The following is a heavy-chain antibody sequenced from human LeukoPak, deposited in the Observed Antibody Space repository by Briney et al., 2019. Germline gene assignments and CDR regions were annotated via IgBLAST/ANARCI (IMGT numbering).Heavy chain of an antibody. CDR2: IRYDGSNK. J-gene: IGHJ4*02. Sequence: PGGSLRLSCAASGFNFSTYWMTWVRQVPGKGLEWVAFIRYDGSNKYYADSVKGRFTISRDNSKNTLYLQMNSLRAEDTAVYYCAKDFRNGGEPFWGQGTLVTVSS. D-gene: IGHD1-14*01. V-gene: IGHV3-30*02. CDR3: AKDFRNGGEPF. CDR1: GFNFSTYW.